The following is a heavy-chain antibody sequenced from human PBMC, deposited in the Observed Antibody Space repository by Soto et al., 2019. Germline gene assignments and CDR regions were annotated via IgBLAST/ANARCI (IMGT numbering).Heavy chain of an antibody. D-gene: IGHD3-10*01. J-gene: IGHJ6*03. CDR3: AKGSNTMVREIYYYYYYMDV. CDR2: ISGSGGST. V-gene: IGHV3-23*01. Sequence: EVQLLESGGGLVQPGGSLRLSCAASGFTFGSYAMSWVRQAPGKGLEWVSAISGSGGSTYYADSVKGRFTISRDNSKNTLYLQMNSLRAEDTAVYYCAKGSNTMVREIYYYYYYMDVWGKGTTVTVSS. CDR1: GFTFGSYA.